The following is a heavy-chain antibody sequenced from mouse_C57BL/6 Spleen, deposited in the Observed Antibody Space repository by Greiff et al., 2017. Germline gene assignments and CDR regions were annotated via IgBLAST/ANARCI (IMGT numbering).Heavy chain of an antibody. J-gene: IGHJ2*01. CDR1: GYTFTSYT. Sequence: VQLQQSGAELARPGASVQMSCKASGYTFTSYTMHWVKQRPGQGLEWIGYINPSSGYTKYNQKFKDKATLTADKSSSTAYMQLSSLTSEDSAVYYCARVLLLRPYYFDYWGQGTTLTVSS. CDR3: ARVLLLRPYYFDY. D-gene: IGHD1-1*01. V-gene: IGHV1-4*01. CDR2: INPSSGYT.